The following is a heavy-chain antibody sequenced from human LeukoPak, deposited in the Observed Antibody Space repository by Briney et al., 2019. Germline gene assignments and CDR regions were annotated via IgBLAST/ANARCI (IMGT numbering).Heavy chain of an antibody. Sequence: KPSETLSLTCAVSGGSVSTYYWSWIRQPPGKGLEWIGYVYYTGSANYNPSLKSRVTISIDTSKNQFSLRLSSVTAADTAVYYCASFASDSGSYQRSCFDYWGQGTLVTVSS. V-gene: IGHV4-59*02. J-gene: IGHJ4*02. CDR2: VYYTGSA. CDR3: ASFASDSGSYQRSCFDY. D-gene: IGHD1-26*01. CDR1: GGSVSTYY.